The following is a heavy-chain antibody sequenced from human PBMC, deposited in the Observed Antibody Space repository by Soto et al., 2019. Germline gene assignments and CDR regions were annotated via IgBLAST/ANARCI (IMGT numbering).Heavy chain of an antibody. Sequence: SETLSLTCTVSGGSISSGDYYWSWIRQPPGKGLEWIGYIYYSGSTYYNPSLKSRVTISVDTSKNRFSLKLSSVTAADTAVYYCARVTGLRRRIAAAGTGPFYYYYYGMDVWGQGTTVTVSS. CDR1: GGSISSGDYY. CDR2: IYYSGST. D-gene: IGHD6-13*01. J-gene: IGHJ6*02. CDR3: ARVTGLRRRIAAAGTGPFYYYYYGMDV. V-gene: IGHV4-30-4*01.